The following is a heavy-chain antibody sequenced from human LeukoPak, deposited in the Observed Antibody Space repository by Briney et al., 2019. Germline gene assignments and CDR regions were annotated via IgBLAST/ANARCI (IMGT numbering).Heavy chain of an antibody. D-gene: IGHD2-15*01. CDR3: AREVDWFDP. V-gene: IGHV4-59*01. CDR2: INYSGST. CDR1: GGSISSYY. Sequence: SETLSLTCTVSGGSISSYYWSWIRQPPGKGLEWIGYINYSGSTNYNPSLKSRVTISVDTSKNQFSLKLSSVTVADTAVYYCAREVDWFDPWGQGTLVTVSS. J-gene: IGHJ5*02.